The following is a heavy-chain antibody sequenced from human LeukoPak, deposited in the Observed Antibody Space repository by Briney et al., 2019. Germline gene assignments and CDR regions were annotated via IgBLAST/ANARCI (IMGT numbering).Heavy chain of an antibody. Sequence: ASVKVSCKASGYTFTGYYMHWVRQAPGQGLEWMGRINPNSGGTNYAQKFKGRVTMTRDTSLSTAYMELSRLRSDDTAVYYCARDGGVSSGYTPKSFDYWGQGTLVTVSS. D-gene: IGHD3-22*01. J-gene: IGHJ4*02. CDR1: GYTFTGYY. CDR2: INPNSGGT. CDR3: ARDGGVSSGYTPKSFDY. V-gene: IGHV1-2*06.